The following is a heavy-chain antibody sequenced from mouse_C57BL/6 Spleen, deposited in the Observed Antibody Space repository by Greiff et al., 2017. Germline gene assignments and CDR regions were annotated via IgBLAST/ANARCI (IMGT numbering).Heavy chain of an antibody. CDR1: GYTFTSYW. D-gene: IGHD3-2*02. CDR2: IDPSDSYT. Sequence: VQLQQPGAELVMPGASVKLSCKASGYTFTSYWMHWVKQRPGQGLEWIGEIDPSDSYTNYNQKFKGKSTLTVDKSSSTAYMQLSSLTSDDSAVYYCARYLDSSGYEDYAMDYWGQGTSVTVSS. CDR3: ARYLDSSGYEDYAMDY. J-gene: IGHJ4*01. V-gene: IGHV1-69*01.